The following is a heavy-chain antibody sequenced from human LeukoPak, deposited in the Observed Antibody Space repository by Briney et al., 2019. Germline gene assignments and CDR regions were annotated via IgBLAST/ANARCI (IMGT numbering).Heavy chain of an antibody. CDR2: IFHSGST. CDR1: GGSISSSSYY. D-gene: IGHD6-19*01. Sequence: SETLPLTCTVSGGSISSSSYYWNWIRQPPGRGLEWIGCIFHSGSTKYNPSLMSRVTISLDTSKNHFSLKVSSVTAADTAVYYCARGDSSASNCFDPWGQGTLVTVSS. V-gene: IGHV4-61*03. CDR3: ARGDSSASNCFDP. J-gene: IGHJ5*02.